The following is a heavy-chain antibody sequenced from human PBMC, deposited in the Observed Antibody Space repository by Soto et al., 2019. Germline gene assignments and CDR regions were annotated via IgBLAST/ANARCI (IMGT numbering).Heavy chain of an antibody. V-gene: IGHV3-23*01. CDR2: ISGSGGST. J-gene: IGHJ4*02. D-gene: IGHD3-3*01. Sequence: PAGSVRHCCADSGFTFRGDAMSWVSQAPGKGQEWVSVISGSGGSTYYTETVKGRFTISRYNSKNTLYLQMNSLRAEDTAVYYCANPSRYDFWSGFDNWGQGTLVTVSS. CDR1: GFTFRGDA. CDR3: ANPSRYDFWSGFDN.